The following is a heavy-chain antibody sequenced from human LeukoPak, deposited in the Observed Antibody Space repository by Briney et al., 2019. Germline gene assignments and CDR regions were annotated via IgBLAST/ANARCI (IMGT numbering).Heavy chain of an antibody. D-gene: IGHD5-24*01. CDR1: GFTFSDYY. Sequence: GGSLRLSCAASGFTFSDYYMSWIRQAPGKGLEWVSYISSSGSTIYCADSVKGRFTISRDNAKNSLYLQMNSLRAEDTAVYYCARDRRDGYNRFDYWGQGTLVTVSS. J-gene: IGHJ4*02. CDR2: ISSSGSTI. CDR3: ARDRRDGYNRFDY. V-gene: IGHV3-11*04.